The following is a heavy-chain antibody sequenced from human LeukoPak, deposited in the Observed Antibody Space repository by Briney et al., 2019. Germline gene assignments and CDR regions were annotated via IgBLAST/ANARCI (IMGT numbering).Heavy chain of an antibody. Sequence: PGGSLRLSCAASGFTFSRHSMNWVRQAPGKGLEWIGEINHSGSTNYNPSLKSRVTISVDTSKNQFSLKLSSVTAADTAVYYCARWRAVAGTPCFDYWGQGTLVTVSS. J-gene: IGHJ4*02. CDR3: ARWRAVAGTPCFDY. CDR1: GFTFSRHS. CDR2: INHSGST. V-gene: IGHV4-34*01. D-gene: IGHD6-19*01.